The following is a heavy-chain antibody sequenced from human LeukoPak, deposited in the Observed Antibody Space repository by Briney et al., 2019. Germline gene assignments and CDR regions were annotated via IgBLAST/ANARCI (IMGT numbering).Heavy chain of an antibody. J-gene: IGHJ4*02. CDR1: GYTFTSYY. V-gene: IGHV1-46*01. Sequence: ASVKVSCKASGYTFTSYYMHWVRQAPGQGLEWMGIINPSGGSTSYAQKFQGRVTMTRDTSTSTVYMELSSLRSDDTAVYYCARSWGRITMVRGVMVGDYWGQGTLVTVSS. CDR2: INPSGGST. D-gene: IGHD3-10*01. CDR3: ARSWGRITMVRGVMVGDY.